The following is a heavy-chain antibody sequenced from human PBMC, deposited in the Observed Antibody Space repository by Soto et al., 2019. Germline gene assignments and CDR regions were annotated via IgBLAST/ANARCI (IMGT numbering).Heavy chain of an antibody. D-gene: IGHD1-1*01. J-gene: IGHJ4*02. V-gene: IGHV1-2*02. CDR3: ARVRTGTTSYLDY. CDR1: GYTFTGYY. CDR2: INPNSGGT. Sequence: ASVKVSCKASGYTFTGYYLHWVRQAPGQGLEWMGWINPNSGGTNYAQKFQGRVTMTRDTSISTAYMELSRLRSDDTAVYYCARVRTGTTSYLDYWGQGNLVTVS.